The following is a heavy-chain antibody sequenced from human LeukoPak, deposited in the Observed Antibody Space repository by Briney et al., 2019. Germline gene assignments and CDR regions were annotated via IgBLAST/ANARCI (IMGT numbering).Heavy chain of an antibody. CDR3: ARPYCTNGVCYGAFDI. Sequence: GGSLRLSCAASGFTVSSNYMSWVRQAPGKGLEWVSIIYSGGSTYYADSVKGRFTISRHNSKNTLYLQMNSLRAEDTAVYYCARPYCTNGVCYGAFDIWGQGTMVTVSS. V-gene: IGHV3-53*04. D-gene: IGHD2-8*01. CDR1: GFTVSSNY. J-gene: IGHJ3*02. CDR2: IYSGGST.